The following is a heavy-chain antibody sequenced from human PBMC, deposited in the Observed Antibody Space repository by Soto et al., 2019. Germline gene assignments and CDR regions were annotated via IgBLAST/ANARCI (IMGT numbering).Heavy chain of an antibody. D-gene: IGHD5-12*01. J-gene: IGHJ4*02. Sequence: GGSLRLSGAAPGFSCSDYYMNWIRQAPGKGLEWVSYISNSGRTIYYADSVKGRFTISRDNAKNSLYLQMNSLRAEDTAVYYCAASGYGRGYFDYWGQGALVTVSS. CDR1: GFSCSDYY. CDR3: AASGYGRGYFDY. V-gene: IGHV3-11*01. CDR2: ISNSGRTI.